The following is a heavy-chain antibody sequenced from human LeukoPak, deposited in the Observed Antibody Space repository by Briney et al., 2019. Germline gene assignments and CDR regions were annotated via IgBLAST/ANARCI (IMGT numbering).Heavy chain of an antibody. V-gene: IGHV3-74*01. CDR3: ARAPSEIGGYYPEYFRH. CDR2: IKSDGST. J-gene: IGHJ1*01. CDR1: GFTFSTYW. D-gene: IGHD3-22*01. Sequence: PGGSLRLSCAASGFTFSTYWIHWVRHAPGKGLVWVSRIKSDGSTNYADSVKGRFTISRDNAKNTVSLQMNSLRPEDTGVYYCARAPSEIGGYYPEYFRHWGQGTLVTVSS.